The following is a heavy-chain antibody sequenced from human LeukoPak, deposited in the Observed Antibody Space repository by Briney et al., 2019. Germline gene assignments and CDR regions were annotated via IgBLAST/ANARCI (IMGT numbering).Heavy chain of an antibody. J-gene: IGHJ3*02. CDR1: GFTFNSYS. Sequence: GRSLRLSCAASGFTFNSYSMNWVRQAPGKGLEWVSSISSSSSYIYYADSVKGRFTISRDNAKNSLYLQMNSLRAEDTAVYYCTKVPTYHLLGFHAFHIWGQGTRVTVSS. CDR2: ISSSSSYI. V-gene: IGHV3-21*01. CDR3: TKVPTYHLLGFHAFHI. D-gene: IGHD2-2*01.